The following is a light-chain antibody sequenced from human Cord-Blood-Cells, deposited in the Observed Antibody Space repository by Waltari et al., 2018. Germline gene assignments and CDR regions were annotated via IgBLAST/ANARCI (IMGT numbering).Light chain of an antibody. Sequence: DIVMTQTPLSLSVTYGLPASIPCKSSQSLLHSDGQTYLYWYLQKPGQSPQLLISEVSNRFSGVPDRFSGSGSGTDCSLKSSREEAENGGFYYCMQSIQLPPYTFGQGTKREIK. CDR3: MQSIQLPPYT. V-gene: IGKV2D-29*02. J-gene: IGKJ2*01. CDR2: EVS. CDR1: QSLLHSDGQTY.